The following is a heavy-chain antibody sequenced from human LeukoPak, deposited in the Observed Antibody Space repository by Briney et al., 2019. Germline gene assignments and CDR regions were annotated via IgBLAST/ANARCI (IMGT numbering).Heavy chain of an antibody. V-gene: IGHV1-3*01. CDR1: GYTFTSYA. J-gene: IGHJ4*02. CDR3: ARAEMNYDILTGYYPVGYFDY. Sequence: ASVKVSCKASGYTFTSYAMHWVRQAPGQRLEWMGWINAGNGNTKYSQKFQGRVTITRDTYASTAYMELSSLRSEDTAVYYCARAEMNYDILTGYYPVGYFDYWGQGTLVTVSS. CDR2: INAGNGNT. D-gene: IGHD3-9*01.